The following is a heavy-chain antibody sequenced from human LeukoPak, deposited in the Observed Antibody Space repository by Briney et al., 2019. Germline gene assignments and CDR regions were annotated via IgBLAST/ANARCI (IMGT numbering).Heavy chain of an antibody. D-gene: IGHD2-21*01. CDR2: VSNSGAAT. Sequence: GGPLRLSCAASGFTFSLSAMTWVRQPPEKGLEWVATVSNSGAATYYADSVKGRFSISRDNSKNTVSLEMSNLRTDDTAIYYCAKEAFRPALLDFWGQGSLVTVSS. CDR1: GFTFSLSA. J-gene: IGHJ4*02. CDR3: AKEAFRPALLDF. V-gene: IGHV3-23*01.